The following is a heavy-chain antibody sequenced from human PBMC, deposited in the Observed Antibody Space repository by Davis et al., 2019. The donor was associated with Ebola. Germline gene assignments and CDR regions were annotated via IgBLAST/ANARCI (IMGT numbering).Heavy chain of an antibody. CDR2: IKQDGSEK. CDR1: GFTFSSYW. Sequence: PGGSLRLSCAASGFTFSSYWMSWVRQAPGKGLEWVANIKQDGSEKYYVDSVKGRFTISRDNAKNSLYLQMNSLRAEDTAVYYCARDQPFGVVISFTFDYWGQGTLVTVSS. CDR3: ARDQPFGVVISFTFDY. D-gene: IGHD3-3*01. J-gene: IGHJ4*02. V-gene: IGHV3-7*01.